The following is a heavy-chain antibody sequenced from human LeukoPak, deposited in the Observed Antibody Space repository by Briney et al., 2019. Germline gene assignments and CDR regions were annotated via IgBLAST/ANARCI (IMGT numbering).Heavy chain of an antibody. CDR1: GYSISSGYY. V-gene: IGHV4-38-2*02. D-gene: IGHD2-21*01. CDR2: IYHSGST. CDR3: AEDVAFLN. J-gene: IGHJ4*02. Sequence: SETLSLTYTVSGYSISSGYYWGWIRQPPGKGLEWIGSIYHSGSTYYNPSLKSRVTISVDTSKNQFSLKLSSVTAADTAVYYCAEDVAFLNWGQGTLVTVSS.